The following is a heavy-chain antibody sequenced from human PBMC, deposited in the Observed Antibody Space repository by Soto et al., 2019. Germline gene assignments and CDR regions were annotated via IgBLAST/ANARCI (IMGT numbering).Heavy chain of an antibody. CDR1: GFTVSSYY. V-gene: IGHV3-53*01. CDR2: IYSGGST. D-gene: IGHD3-9*01. CDR3: ARVRDWLFYY. Sequence: GGSLRLSCAASGFTVSSYYMSWVRQAPGKGLEWVSVIYSGGSTYYADSVKDRFTISRDNSKNTLYLQMNSLRGEGTAVYYCARVRDWLFYYWGQGTLVTVSS. J-gene: IGHJ4*02.